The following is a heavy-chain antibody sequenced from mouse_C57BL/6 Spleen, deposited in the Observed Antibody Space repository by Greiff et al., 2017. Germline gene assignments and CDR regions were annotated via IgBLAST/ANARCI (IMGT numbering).Heavy chain of an antibody. CDR2: INPNNGGT. J-gene: IGHJ4*01. D-gene: IGHD1-1*01. V-gene: IGHV1-18*01. CDR1: GYTFTDYN. CDR3: ARDPITTVVAAPYAMED. Sequence: EVQLQQSGPELVKPGASVTIPCKASGYTFTDYNMDWVKQSHGKSLEWIGDINPNNGGTIYNQKFKGKATLTVDKSSSTAYMELRSLTSEDTAVYYCARDPITTVVAAPYAMEDWGKGASGTVSS.